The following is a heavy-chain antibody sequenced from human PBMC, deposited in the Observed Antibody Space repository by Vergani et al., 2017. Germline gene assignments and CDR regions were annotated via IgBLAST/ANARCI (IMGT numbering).Heavy chain of an antibody. D-gene: IGHD1-1*01. CDR2: IRSKANSYAT. CDR3: AKDPGPLEYFDY. J-gene: IGHJ4*02. V-gene: IGHV3-73*01. Sequence: EVQLVESGGGLVQPGGSLKLSCAASGFTFSGSAMHWVRQASGKGLEWVGRIRSKANSYATAYAASVKGRFTISRDDSKNTAYLQMNSLKTEDTAVYYCAKDPGPLEYFDYWGQGTLVTVSS. CDR1: GFTFSGSA.